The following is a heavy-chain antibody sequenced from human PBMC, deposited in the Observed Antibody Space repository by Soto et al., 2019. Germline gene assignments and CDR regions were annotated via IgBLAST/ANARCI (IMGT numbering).Heavy chain of an antibody. CDR1: GATFSGNF. CDR2: INPDNGDT. J-gene: IGHJ4*02. CDR3: TRDRSGGNFQY. Sequence: QVQLVQSGAEVREPGASVKVSCKPSGATFSGNFFHWVRQAPGQGLEWMGWINPDNGDTNYAQKFQDRVTMTRDTSISTAYMDLSRLGSDDTAVYFCTRDRSGGNFQYWGQGTLVTVSS. V-gene: IGHV1-2*02. D-gene: IGHD3-10*01.